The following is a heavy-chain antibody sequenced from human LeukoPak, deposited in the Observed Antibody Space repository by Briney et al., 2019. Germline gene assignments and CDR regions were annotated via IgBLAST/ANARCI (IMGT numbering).Heavy chain of an antibody. Sequence: GGSLRLSCAASGFTFSSYGMHWVRQAPGKGLEWVAIIWYDGSNKYYADSVKGRFTISRDNSKNTLYLQMNSLRAEDTAVYYCARGRIVVVPAAPISYYFDYWGQGTLVTVSS. D-gene: IGHD2-2*01. CDR2: IWYDGSNK. V-gene: IGHV3-33*01. CDR1: GFTFSSYG. J-gene: IGHJ4*02. CDR3: ARGRIVVVPAAPISYYFDY.